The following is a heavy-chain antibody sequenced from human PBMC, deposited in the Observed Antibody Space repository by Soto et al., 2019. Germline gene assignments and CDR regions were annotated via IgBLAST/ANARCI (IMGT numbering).Heavy chain of an antibody. V-gene: IGHV4-34*01. Sequence: SETLSLTCAVYGGSFSGYYWSWIRQPPGKGLEWIGEINHSGSTNYNPSLKSRVTISVDTSKNQFSLKLSSVTAADTAVYYCARVGAAAGTGSWFDTWGQGTLVTVSS. CDR3: ARVGAAAGTGSWFDT. CDR2: INHSGST. CDR1: GGSFSGYY. D-gene: IGHD6-13*01. J-gene: IGHJ5*02.